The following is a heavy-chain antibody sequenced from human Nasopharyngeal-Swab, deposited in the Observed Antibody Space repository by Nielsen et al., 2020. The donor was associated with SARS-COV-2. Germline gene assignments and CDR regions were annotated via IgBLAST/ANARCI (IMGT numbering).Heavy chain of an antibody. CDR3: ARDGDYSGRELTDY. CDR2: ISSSSSYI. V-gene: IGHV3-21*01. CDR1: GFTFSSYS. Sequence: GESLKISCAASGFTFSSYSMNWVRQAPGKGLEWVSSISSSSSYIYYADSVKGRFTISRDNAKNSLYLQMNSLRAEDTAVYYCARDGDYSGRELTDYWGQGTLVTVSS. J-gene: IGHJ4*02. D-gene: IGHD1-26*01.